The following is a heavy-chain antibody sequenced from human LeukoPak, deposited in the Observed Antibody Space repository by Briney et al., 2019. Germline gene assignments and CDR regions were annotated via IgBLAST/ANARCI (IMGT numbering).Heavy chain of an antibody. V-gene: IGHV4-59*01. D-gene: IGHD3-10*01. CDR1: GGSISNYY. J-gene: IGHJ5*02. Sequence: PSETLSLTCTVSGGSISNYYWSWIRQPPGKGLEWIGYISYSGSPNYNPSLKSRVTISVDTSKNQFSLKLSSVTAADTAVYFCARERSMVRGVSWFDPWGQGTLVTVS. CDR2: ISYSGSP. CDR3: ARERSMVRGVSWFDP.